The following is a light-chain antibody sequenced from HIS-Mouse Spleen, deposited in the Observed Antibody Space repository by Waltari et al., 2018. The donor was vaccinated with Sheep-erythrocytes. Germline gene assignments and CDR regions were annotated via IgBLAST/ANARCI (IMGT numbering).Light chain of an antibody. CDR3: QVWDSSSDHVV. V-gene: IGLV3-21*03. Sequence: SYVLTQPPSVSVAPGKTARITCGGNSIGRKSEQWYQQKPGQAPVLVVYDDSDRPSGIPERFSGSNSGNTATLTISRVEAGDEADYYCQVWDSSSDHVVFGGGTKLTVL. J-gene: IGLJ2*01. CDR2: DDS. CDR1: SIGRKS.